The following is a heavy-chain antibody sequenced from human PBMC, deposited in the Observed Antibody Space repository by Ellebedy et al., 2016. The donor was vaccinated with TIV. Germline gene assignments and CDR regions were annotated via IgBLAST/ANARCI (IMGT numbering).Heavy chain of an antibody. CDR3: ATTMTMVRGVSLVGWFDP. CDR1: GGTFSSYG. V-gene: IGHV1-69*13. Sequence: SVKVSXXASGGTFSSYGISWVRQAPGQGLEWMGGIIPIVGATKYAHKFLGRLTITADESTTTAYMELSILRSEDTAIYYCATTMTMVRGVSLVGWFDPWGQGSRVTVSS. CDR2: IIPIVGAT. J-gene: IGHJ5*02. D-gene: IGHD3-10*01.